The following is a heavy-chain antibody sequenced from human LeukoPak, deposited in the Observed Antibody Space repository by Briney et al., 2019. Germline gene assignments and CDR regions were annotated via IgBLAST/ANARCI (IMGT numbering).Heavy chain of an antibody. CDR1: GFTFSSYG. D-gene: IGHD6-19*01. CDR3: ARSVYSSGWSLYYYYGMDV. J-gene: IGHJ6*02. V-gene: IGHV3-33*01. Sequence: PGGSLRLSCAASGFTFSSYGMHWVRQAPGKGLEWVAVIWYDGSNKYYADSVKGRFTISRDNSKNTLYLQMNSLRAEDTAVYYCARSVYSSGWSLYYYYGMDVWGQGTTVTVSS. CDR2: IWYDGSNK.